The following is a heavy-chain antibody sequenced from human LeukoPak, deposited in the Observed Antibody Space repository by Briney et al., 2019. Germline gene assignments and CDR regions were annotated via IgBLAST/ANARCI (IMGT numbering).Heavy chain of an antibody. Sequence: PSETLSLTCAVYGGSFSGYYWSWIRQPPGKGLEWIGYIYYSGSTNYNPSLKSRVTISVDTSKNQFSLKLSSVTAADTAVYYCARGGPVEMATDYFDYWGQGTLVTVSS. J-gene: IGHJ4*02. D-gene: IGHD5-24*01. CDR3: ARGGPVEMATDYFDY. V-gene: IGHV4-59*01. CDR2: IYYSGST. CDR1: GGSFSGYY.